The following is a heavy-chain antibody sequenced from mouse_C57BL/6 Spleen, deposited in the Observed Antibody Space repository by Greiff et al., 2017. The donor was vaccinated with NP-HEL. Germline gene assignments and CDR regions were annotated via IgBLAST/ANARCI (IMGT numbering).Heavy chain of an antibody. J-gene: IGHJ4*01. CDR2: INPGSGGT. V-gene: IGHV1-54*01. Sequence: QVQLKQSGAELVRPGTSVKVSCKASGYAFTNYLIEWVKQRPGQGLEWIGVINPGSGGTNYNEKFKGKATLTADKSSSTAYMQLSSLTSEDSAVYFCAREGSYYSRAMDYWGQGTSVTVSS. CDR3: AREGSYYSRAMDY. CDR1: GYAFTNYL. D-gene: IGHD2-5*01.